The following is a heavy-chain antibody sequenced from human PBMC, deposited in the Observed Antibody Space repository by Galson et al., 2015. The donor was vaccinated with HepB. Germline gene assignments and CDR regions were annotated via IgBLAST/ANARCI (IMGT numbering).Heavy chain of an antibody. Sequence: SVKVSCKASGGTLNRYAISWVRQAPGQGLEWMGGIIPMFVTANYAQKFQGRVTITADESTSTAYMELSSLRSEDTAVYYCASGVDIVATIIGGVLRHWGQGTLITVSS. CDR2: IIPMFVTA. CDR3: ASGVDIVATIIGGVLRH. D-gene: IGHD5-12*01. CDR1: GGTLNRYA. J-gene: IGHJ4*02. V-gene: IGHV1-69*13.